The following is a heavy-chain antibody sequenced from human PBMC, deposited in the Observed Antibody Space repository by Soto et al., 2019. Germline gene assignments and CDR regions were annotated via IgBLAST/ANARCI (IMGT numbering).Heavy chain of an antibody. D-gene: IGHD3-22*01. CDR1: GGSISGYY. Sequence: QVQLQQSGPGLVKPSETLSLTCTVSGGSISGYYWSWIRQPPGKRLEWIGYIYSSSGGTDYNPSLNSSATISIDMSKSQVSLRLRSVTAADTAMYYCARDYYDSSESMAVWGQGTAVTVSS. V-gene: IGHV4-59*01. CDR3: ARDYYDSSESMAV. CDR2: IYSSSGGT. J-gene: IGHJ6*02.